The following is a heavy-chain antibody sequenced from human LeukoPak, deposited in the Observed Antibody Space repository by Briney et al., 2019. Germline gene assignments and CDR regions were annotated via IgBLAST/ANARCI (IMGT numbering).Heavy chain of an antibody. CDR1: GGSISSSSYS. Sequence: PSETLSLTCTVSGGSISSSSYSWSWIRQPPGKGLEWIGYIYHSGSTYYNPSLKSRVTISVDRSKNQFSLKLSSVTAADTAVYYCASERKRLNIAARQGGNYWGQGTLATVSS. CDR3: ASERKRLNIAARQGGNY. D-gene: IGHD6-6*01. J-gene: IGHJ4*02. CDR2: IYHSGST. V-gene: IGHV4-30-2*01.